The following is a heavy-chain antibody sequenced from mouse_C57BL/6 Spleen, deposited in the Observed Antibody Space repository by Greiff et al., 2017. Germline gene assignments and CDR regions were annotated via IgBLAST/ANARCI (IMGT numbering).Heavy chain of an antibody. CDR2: IDPENGDT. D-gene: IGHD2-4*01. CDR3: TTRGDYDYDDY. V-gene: IGHV14-4*01. CDR1: GFNIKDDY. J-gene: IGHJ2*01. Sequence: VQLKQSGAELVRPGASVKLSCTASGFNIKDDYMHWVKQRPEQGLEWIGWIDPENGDTEYASKFQGKATITADTSSNTAYLQLSSLTSEDTAVYYCTTRGDYDYDDYWGQGTTLTVSS.